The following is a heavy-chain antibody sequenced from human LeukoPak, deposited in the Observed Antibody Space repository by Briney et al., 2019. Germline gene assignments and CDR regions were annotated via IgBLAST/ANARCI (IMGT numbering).Heavy chain of an antibody. J-gene: IGHJ4*02. CDR1: GFTFNNYG. CDR3: AGRQKLRIAAGY. CDR2: INHSGST. Sequence: LRLSCAASGFTFNNYGMHWIRQPPGKGLEWIGEINHSGSTNYNPSLKSRVTISVDTSKNQFSLKLSSVTAADTAVYYCAGRQKLRIAAGYWGQGTLVTVSS. V-gene: IGHV4-34*08. D-gene: IGHD6-6*01.